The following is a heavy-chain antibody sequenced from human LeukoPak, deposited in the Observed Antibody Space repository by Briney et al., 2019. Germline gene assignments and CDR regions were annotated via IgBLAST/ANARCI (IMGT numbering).Heavy chain of an antibody. CDR2: INPNSGGT. CDR1: GYTFTGYY. CDR3: ARSTDFWSGYPHLFDY. V-gene: IGHV1-2*02. J-gene: IGHJ4*02. Sequence: GASVKVSCKASGYTFTGYYMHWVRQAPGQGLEWMGWINPNSGGTNYAQKFQGRVTMTRDTSISTAYMELSRLRSDDTAVYYCARSTDFWSGYPHLFDYWGQGTLVTVSP. D-gene: IGHD3-3*01.